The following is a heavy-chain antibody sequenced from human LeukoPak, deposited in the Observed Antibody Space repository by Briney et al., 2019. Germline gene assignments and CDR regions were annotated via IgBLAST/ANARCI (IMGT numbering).Heavy chain of an antibody. CDR3: ARSRGYCTNGVCYREFDY. CDR2: INPNSGGP. Sequence: GASVKVSCKASGYTFTGYFMHWVRQAPGQGLEWMGWINPNSGGPNYAQKFQGRVTMTRDTSISTAYMDLSGLRSDDTAVYYCARSRGYCTNGVCYREFDYWGQGTLVTASS. J-gene: IGHJ4*02. V-gene: IGHV1-2*02. CDR1: GYTFTGYF. D-gene: IGHD2-8*01.